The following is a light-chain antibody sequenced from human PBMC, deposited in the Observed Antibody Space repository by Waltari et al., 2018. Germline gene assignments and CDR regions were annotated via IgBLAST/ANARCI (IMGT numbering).Light chain of an antibody. J-gene: IGKJ4*01. CDR2: DTS. Sequence: CRASARVDMYLAWCQQEPGQAPRRLIYDTSNRATDIPARFRGSASETDFSLTTSSLEREDFAVCYCQPRRNWPLTFGGGTKVAIK. CDR3: QPRRNWPLT. V-gene: IGKV3-11*01. CDR1: ARVDMY.